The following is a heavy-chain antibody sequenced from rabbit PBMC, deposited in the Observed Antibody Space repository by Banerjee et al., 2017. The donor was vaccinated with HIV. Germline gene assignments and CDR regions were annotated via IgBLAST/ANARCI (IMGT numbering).Heavy chain of an antibody. CDR1: GFTISSYH. V-gene: IGHV1S45*01. CDR2: IYTGSGSA. J-gene: IGHJ4*01. CDR3: TREGDL. Sequence: QEQLEESGGGLVTPGGTLTLTCTASGFTISSYHMGWVRQAPGKGLEWIGCIYTGSGSAYYASWAKGRFTISKTSSTTVTLQMTSLTAADTATYFCTREGDLWGPGTLVTVS.